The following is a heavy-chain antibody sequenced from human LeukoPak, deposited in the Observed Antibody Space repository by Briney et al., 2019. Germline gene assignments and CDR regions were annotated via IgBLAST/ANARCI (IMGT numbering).Heavy chain of an antibody. Sequence: SETLSLTCTVSGGSISSSSYYWGWIRQPPGKGLEWIGSIYYSGSTYYNPSLKSRVTISVDTSKNQFSLKLSYVNAADTAVYYCARVVDTAMVTNFDYWGQGTLVTVSS. D-gene: IGHD5-18*01. J-gene: IGHJ4*02. CDR1: GGSISSSSYY. CDR2: IYYSGST. CDR3: ARVVDTAMVTNFDY. V-gene: IGHV4-39*01.